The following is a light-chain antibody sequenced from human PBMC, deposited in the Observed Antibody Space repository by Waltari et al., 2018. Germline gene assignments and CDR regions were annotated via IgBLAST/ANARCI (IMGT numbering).Light chain of an antibody. V-gene: IGLV2-14*01. CDR1: SSDVGGSNY. J-gene: IGLJ1*01. CDR2: EVS. CDR3: SSYTSSSTPYV. Sequence: QSALTQPASVSGSPGQSITISCTGTSSDVGGSNYASWYQQHPGKAPKLMIYEVSTRPSGVSNRFSGSKSGNTASLTISGLQAEDEADYYCSSYTSSSTPYVFGTGTKVTVL.